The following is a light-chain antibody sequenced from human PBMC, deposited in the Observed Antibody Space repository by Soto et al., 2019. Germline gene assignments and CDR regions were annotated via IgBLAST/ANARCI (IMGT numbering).Light chain of an antibody. J-gene: IGKJ4*01. CDR3: QQRSSWPLLT. V-gene: IGKV3-11*01. Sequence: EIVLTQSPATLSLSPGERATRSCRASQSVSNNLAWFQQKPGQAPRLLIYDASNRATGIRARFSGSGSGTDFTLTISSLEPEDFAVYYCQQRSSWPLLTFGGGTKVEI. CDR1: QSVSNN. CDR2: DAS.